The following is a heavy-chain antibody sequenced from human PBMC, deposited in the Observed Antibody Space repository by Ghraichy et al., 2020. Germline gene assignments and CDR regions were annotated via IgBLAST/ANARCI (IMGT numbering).Heavy chain of an antibody. CDR3: SRLGGSETLEYYFNY. D-gene: IGHD3-10*01. Sequence: SETLSLTCTVSGGSISNIGYYWDWIRQPPGKGLEWIGSVYYSGRTYYNSSLESRLTISTDTSKNQLSLRLRSVTATDTAVYYCSRLGGSETLEYYFNYWGQGTLVTVSS. J-gene: IGHJ4*02. CDR1: GGSISNIGYY. CDR2: VYYSGRT. V-gene: IGHV4-39*01.